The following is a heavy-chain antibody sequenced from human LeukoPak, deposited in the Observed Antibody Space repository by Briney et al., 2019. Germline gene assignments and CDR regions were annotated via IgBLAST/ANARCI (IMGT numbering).Heavy chain of an antibody. CDR2: INEDGSER. D-gene: IGHD4-17*01. Sequence: PGGSLRLSCAASGFTFSSYEMNWVRQAPGKGLEWVANINEDGSERHYVDSVKGRFTISRDNAKNSLYLQMNSLRDEDTAVYYCAKESDYGDYVGYWGQGTLVTVSS. J-gene: IGHJ4*02. V-gene: IGHV3-7*01. CDR3: AKESDYGDYVGY. CDR1: GFTFSSYE.